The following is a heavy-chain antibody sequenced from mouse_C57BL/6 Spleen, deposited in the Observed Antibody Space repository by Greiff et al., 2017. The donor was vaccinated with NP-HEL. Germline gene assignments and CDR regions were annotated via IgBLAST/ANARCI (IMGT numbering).Heavy chain of an antibody. CDR2: FYPGSGSI. CDR3: ARHEAYGSSSFFDY. V-gene: IGHV1-62-2*01. D-gene: IGHD1-1*01. J-gene: IGHJ2*01. Sequence: QVHVKQSGAELVKPGASVKLSCKASGYTFTEYTIHWVKQRSGQGLEWIGWFYPGSGSIKYNEKFKDKATLTADKSSSTVYMELSTWTSEDSAVYFCARHEAYGSSSFFDYWGQGTTLTVSS. CDR1: GYTFTEYT.